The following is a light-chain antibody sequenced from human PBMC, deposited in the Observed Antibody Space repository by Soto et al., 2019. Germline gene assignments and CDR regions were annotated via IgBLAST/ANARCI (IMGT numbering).Light chain of an antibody. V-gene: IGKV3-20*01. J-gene: IGKJ4*01. CDR3: QQYGSSDLT. CDR1: QSVSSSY. Sequence: EIVLTQSPGTLSLSQGERATLSCRASQSVSSSYLAWYQQKPGQAPRLLIYGASSRATGIPGRFSGGGSGTDFTLTISRLNAEDFAVYYCQQYGSSDLTFGGGSKVEIK. CDR2: GAS.